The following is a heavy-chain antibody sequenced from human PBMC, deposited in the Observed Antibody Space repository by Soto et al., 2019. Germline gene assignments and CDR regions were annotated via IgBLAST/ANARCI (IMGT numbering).Heavy chain of an antibody. D-gene: IGHD2-2*01. CDR1: GYTFTGYY. V-gene: IGHV1-2*02. CDR3: AREGYCSSTSCYYYGMDV. J-gene: IGHJ6*02. Sequence: EASVKVSCKASGYTFTGYYMHWVRQAPGQGLEWMGWINPNSGGTNYAQKFQGRVTMTRDTSISTAYMELSRLRSDDTAVYYCAREGYCSSTSCYYYGMDVWGQGTTVTVSS. CDR2: INPNSGGT.